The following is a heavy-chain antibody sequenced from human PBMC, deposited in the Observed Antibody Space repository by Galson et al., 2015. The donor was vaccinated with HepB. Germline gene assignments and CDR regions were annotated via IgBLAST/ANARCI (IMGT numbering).Heavy chain of an antibody. CDR3: ARAGPPGIPVPAAILDY. CDR2: ISTGGSTV. Sequence: LRLSCAASGFTFSDFYMSWIRQTPGKGLECVSYISTGGSTVYSADSVKGRFTISRDNARSALFLQMDNLRAEDTAVYYCARAGPPGIPVPAAILDYWGQGALVTVSS. V-gene: IGHV3-11*01. D-gene: IGHD2-2*01. J-gene: IGHJ4*02. CDR1: GFTFSDFY.